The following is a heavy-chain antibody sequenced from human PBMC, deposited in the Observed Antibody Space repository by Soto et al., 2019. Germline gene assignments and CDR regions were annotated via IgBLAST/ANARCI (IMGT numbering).Heavy chain of an antibody. CDR2: ISYDVSGK. V-gene: IGHV3-30*18. Sequence: QVQLVESGGGVVQPGRSLRLSCAASGFTFSNYGMHWVRQAPDKGLEWVAVISYDVSGKNYADSVKGRFTISRDNSKNTLYLQMNSLRAEDTAVYYCAKEQGIAVAGTAYFQHWGQGTLVTVSS. CDR1: GFTFSNYG. CDR3: AKEQGIAVAGTAYFQH. J-gene: IGHJ1*01. D-gene: IGHD6-19*01.